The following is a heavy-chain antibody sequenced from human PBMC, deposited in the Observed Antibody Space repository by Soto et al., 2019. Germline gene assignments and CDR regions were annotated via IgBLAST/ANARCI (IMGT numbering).Heavy chain of an antibody. CDR2: FYYDGST. V-gene: IGHV4-39*01. CDR3: ARHVIGHWLVRYFDY. Sequence: NPSETLSLTCSVSGVSIISSNQYWAWIRQSPGKGLEWIATFYYDGSTHYNPSLNSRVATSLDTSKNQFSLRLDSVTAADTAFYYCARHVIGHWLVRYFDYWGQGTLVTVSS. D-gene: IGHD6-19*01. CDR1: GVSIISSNQY. J-gene: IGHJ4*01.